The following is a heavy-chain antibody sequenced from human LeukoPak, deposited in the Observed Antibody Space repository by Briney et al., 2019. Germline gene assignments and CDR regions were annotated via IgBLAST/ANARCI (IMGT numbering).Heavy chain of an antibody. CDR1: GFTFNIYA. Sequence: GGSLRLSCAASGFTFNIYAMNWVRQAPGKGLEWISSISYSAAGTYYADSVKGRLTISRDNSKNTLYLQMNSLRAEDTAVYYCARVVDHDYGDYYLDYWGQGTLVTVSS. CDR3: ARVVDHDYGDYYLDY. V-gene: IGHV3-23*01. D-gene: IGHD4-17*01. J-gene: IGHJ4*02. CDR2: ISYSAAGT.